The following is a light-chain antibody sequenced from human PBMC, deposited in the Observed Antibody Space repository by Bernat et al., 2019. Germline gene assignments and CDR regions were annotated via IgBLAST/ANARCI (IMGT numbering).Light chain of an antibody. CDR3: QQSYRSLT. V-gene: IGKV1-39*01. J-gene: IGKJ1*01. Sequence: DIQMTQSPSSLSASVGDRVTITCRASQSISSSLNWYQQKPGKAPNLLIYAASSLESGVPSRFRGSGSVTDFTLTISSLQPEDFATYYCQQSYRSLTFGQGTKVEIK. CDR2: AAS. CDR1: QSISSS.